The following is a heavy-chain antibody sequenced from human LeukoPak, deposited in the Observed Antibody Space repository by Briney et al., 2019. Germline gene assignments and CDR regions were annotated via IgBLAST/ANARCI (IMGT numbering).Heavy chain of an antibody. CDR1: GFTFSHYG. CDR3: AREGIVGATGLDP. D-gene: IGHD1-26*01. CDR2: IWYDGSKK. Sequence: PGKSLRLSCAASGFTFSHYGMHWVRQAPGMGLEWVAVIWYDGSKKYYADSVKGRFTVSRDNSKNTLYLQMNSLRADDTAVYYCAREGIVGATGLDPWGQGTLVTVSS. J-gene: IGHJ5*02. V-gene: IGHV3-33*01.